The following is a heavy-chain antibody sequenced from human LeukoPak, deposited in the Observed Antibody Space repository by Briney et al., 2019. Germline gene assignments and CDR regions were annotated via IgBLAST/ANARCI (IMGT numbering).Heavy chain of an antibody. CDR3: ARRTLFGELLYFDY. J-gene: IGHJ4*02. CDR2: IYYSGST. CDR1: GGSISSSSYY. D-gene: IGHD3-10*02. Sequence: KTSETLSLTCTVSGGSISSSSYYWGWIRQPPGKGLEWIGSIYYSGSTYYNPSLKSRVTISVDTSKNQFSLKLSSVTAADTAVYYCARRTLFGELLYFDYWGQGTLVTVSS. V-gene: IGHV4-39*07.